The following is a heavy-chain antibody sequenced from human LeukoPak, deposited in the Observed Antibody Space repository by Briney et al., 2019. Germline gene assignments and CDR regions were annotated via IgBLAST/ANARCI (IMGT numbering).Heavy chain of an antibody. CDR2: IYNSGIT. J-gene: IGHJ4*02. D-gene: IGHD3-22*01. V-gene: IGHV4-59*08. CDR3: ARLVYDTSDYYYFDY. Sequence: SETLSLTCTVSTGSISSYYWSWIRQPPGKGLEWIGYIYNSGITNYNPSLKSRVTISVDTSKNQFSLNLSSVTAADTAVYYCARLVYDTSDYYYFDYWGQGTLVTVSS. CDR1: TGSISSYY.